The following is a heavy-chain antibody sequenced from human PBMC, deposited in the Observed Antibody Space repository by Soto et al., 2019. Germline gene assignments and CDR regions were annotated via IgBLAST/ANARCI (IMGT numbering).Heavy chain of an antibody. V-gene: IGHV4-39*01. D-gene: IGHD2-2*01. CDR2: IYYSGST. Sequence: PSETLSLTCTVSGGSISSSSYYWGWIRQPPGKGLEWIGSIYYSGSTYYNPSLKSRVTISVDTSKNQFSLKLRSVTAADTAVYYCARRGAMADFDDWGQGTLVTVSS. CDR3: ARRGAMADFDD. CDR1: GGSISSSSYY. J-gene: IGHJ4*02.